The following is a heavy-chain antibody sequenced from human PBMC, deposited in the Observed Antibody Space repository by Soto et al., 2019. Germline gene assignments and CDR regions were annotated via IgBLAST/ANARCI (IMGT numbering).Heavy chain of an antibody. CDR3: GREGPNGYIPYYFET. Sequence: ASMKVSCKAPGLSFSDYFMHWVRQAPGQGLEWMGIINPSGDSRNYVQKFQGRVTITRDTSTSTVYMDLSSLRDEDRAVYYCGREGPNGYIPYYFETWGQGVPVTVSS. D-gene: IGHD1-26*01. J-gene: IGHJ5*02. CDR2: INPSGDSR. V-gene: IGHV1-46*01. CDR1: GLSFSDYF.